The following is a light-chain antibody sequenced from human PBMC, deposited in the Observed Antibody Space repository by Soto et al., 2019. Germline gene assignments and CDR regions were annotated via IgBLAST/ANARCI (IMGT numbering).Light chain of an antibody. Sequence: AIQLTQSPSSLSASVGDRVTITCRASLDIRGALAWYQQKPGKAPKFLIFDVSTLQSGVPSRFSGSGSGTDFTLTISSLQPEDFGTYYCQQFNTYPITFGQGTRLEIK. J-gene: IGKJ5*01. CDR3: QQFNTYPIT. V-gene: IGKV1-13*02. CDR1: LDIRGA. CDR2: DVS.